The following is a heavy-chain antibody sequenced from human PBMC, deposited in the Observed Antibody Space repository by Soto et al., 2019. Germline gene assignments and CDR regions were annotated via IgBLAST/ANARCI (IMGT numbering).Heavy chain of an antibody. V-gene: IGHV4-59*01. CDR3: ARGLYCSSTSCPTQHFDY. CDR2: IYYSGST. J-gene: IGHJ4*02. CDR1: GVSISSYY. Sequence: SETLSLTCTVSGVSISSYYWSWIRQPPGKGLEWIGYIYYSGSTNYNPSLKSRVTISVDTSKNQFSLKLSSVTAADTAVYYCARGLYCSSTSCPTQHFDYWGQGTLVTVSS. D-gene: IGHD2-2*01.